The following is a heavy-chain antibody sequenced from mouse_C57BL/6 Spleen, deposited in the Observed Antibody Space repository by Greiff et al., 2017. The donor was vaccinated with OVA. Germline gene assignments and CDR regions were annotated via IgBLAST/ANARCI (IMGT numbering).Heavy chain of an antibody. V-gene: IGHV1-82*01. D-gene: IGHD3-2*02. CDR2: IYPGDGDT. CDR1: GYAFSSSW. CDR3: ARFSAAQAGFAY. Sequence: PLQQSGPELVKPGASVKISCKASGYAFSSSWMNWVKQRPGKGLEWIGRIYPGDGDTNYNGKFKGKATLTADKSSSTAYMPLSSLTSEDSAVYFCARFSAAQAGFAYWGQGTLVTVSA. J-gene: IGHJ3*01.